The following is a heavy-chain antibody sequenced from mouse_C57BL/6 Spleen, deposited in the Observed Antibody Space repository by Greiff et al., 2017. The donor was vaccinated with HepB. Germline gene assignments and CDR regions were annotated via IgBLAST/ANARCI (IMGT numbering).Heavy chain of an antibody. CDR2: ISYDGSN. CDR3: ARTDKYDYDY. V-gene: IGHV3-6*01. J-gene: IGHJ2*01. D-gene: IGHD2-4*01. CDR1: GYSITSGYY. Sequence: EVKLMESGPGLVKPSQSLSLTCSVPGYSITSGYYWNWIRQFPGNKLEWMGSISYDGSNNYNPSLKNRISITRDTSKNQFFLKLNSVTTEDTATYYCARTDKYDYDYWGQGTTLTVSS.